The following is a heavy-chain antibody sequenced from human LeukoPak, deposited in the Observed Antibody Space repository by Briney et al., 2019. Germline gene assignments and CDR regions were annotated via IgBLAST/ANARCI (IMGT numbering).Heavy chain of an antibody. CDR1: GFTFSSYS. Sequence: GGSLRLSCAASGFTFSSYSMNWVRLAPGKGLEWVSSISSSSSYIYYADSVKGRFTISRDNAKNSLYLQMNSLRAEDTAVYYCARDLGDGYNYPHDYWGQGTLVTVSS. CDR3: ARDLGDGYNYPHDY. CDR2: ISSSSSYI. V-gene: IGHV3-21*01. J-gene: IGHJ4*02. D-gene: IGHD5-24*01.